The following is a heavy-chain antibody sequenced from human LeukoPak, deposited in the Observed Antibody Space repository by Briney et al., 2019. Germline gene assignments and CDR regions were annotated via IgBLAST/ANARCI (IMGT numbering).Heavy chain of an antibody. V-gene: IGHV3-53*01. Sequence: GGSLRLSCAASGFTVSNNYMSWVRQAPGKGLEWVSLIYTGGTTYYADSVKGRFTVSRDKSKNMLYLQMNSLRAEDTAVYYCARDLHGSETFYYYFGMDVWGQGTTVTVSS. D-gene: IGHD3-10*01. CDR2: IYTGGTT. CDR1: GFTVSNNY. J-gene: IGHJ6*02. CDR3: ARDLHGSETFYYYFGMDV.